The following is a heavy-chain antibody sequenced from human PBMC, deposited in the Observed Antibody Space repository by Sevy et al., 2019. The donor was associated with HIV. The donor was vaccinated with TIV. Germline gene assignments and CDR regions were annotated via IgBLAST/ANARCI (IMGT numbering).Heavy chain of an antibody. CDR3: ATKSPYYYGSGRGYYYGMDV. CDR1: GFTFSSYA. V-gene: IGHV3-23*01. CDR2: ISGSGGST. D-gene: IGHD3-10*01. J-gene: IGHJ6*02. Sequence: GGSLRLSCAASGFTFSSYAMSWVRQAPGKGLEWVSAISGSGGSTYYADSVKGRFTISRDNSKNTLYLQMNSLRAEDTAVYYCATKSPYYYGSGRGYYYGMDVWGQRTTVTVSS.